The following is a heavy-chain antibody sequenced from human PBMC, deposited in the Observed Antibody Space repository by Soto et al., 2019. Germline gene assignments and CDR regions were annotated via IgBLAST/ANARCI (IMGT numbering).Heavy chain of an antibody. V-gene: IGHV1-3*01. D-gene: IGHD2-21*01. CDR3: ESGVTPPGEGCFDP. CDR2: INAANGNT. Sequence: ASVKVSCKASGYTFTTYSIHWVRQAPGQRLEWMGRINAANGNTKFSQKFQGRVTITMDTSASTVYMELSGLTYEDTAVYYCESGVTPPGEGCFDPWGQGTLVTVSS. J-gene: IGHJ5*02. CDR1: GYTFTTYS.